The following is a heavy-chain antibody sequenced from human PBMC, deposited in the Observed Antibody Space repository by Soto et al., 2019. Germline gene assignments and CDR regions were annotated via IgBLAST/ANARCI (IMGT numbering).Heavy chain of an antibody. CDR1: GGSISSGGTGSY. CDR2: IYYTGNT. Sequence: QVQLQESGPGLVKPSQTLSLTCTVSGGSISSGGTGSYWTWIRQLPGKGLEWIGYIYYTGNTYYNPSPKRRPTISIDTSENQFSLKLASVTAADTAVYFCASGHDAYKVRYWGQGTLVTVSS. V-gene: IGHV4-31*03. D-gene: IGHD1-1*01. J-gene: IGHJ4*02. CDR3: ASGHDAYKVRY.